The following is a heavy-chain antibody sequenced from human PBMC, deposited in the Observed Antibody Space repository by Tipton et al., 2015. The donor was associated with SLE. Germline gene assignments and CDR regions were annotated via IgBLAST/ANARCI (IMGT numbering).Heavy chain of an antibody. D-gene: IGHD6-13*01. CDR3: ARGSSWAFDY. CDR1: GGSISSYY. V-gene: IGHV4-34*01. J-gene: IGHJ4*02. Sequence: TLSLTCTVSGGSISSYYWSWIRQPPGKGLEWIGEINHSGSTNYNPSLKSRVTISVDTSKNQFSLKLSSVTAADTAVYYCARGSSWAFDYWGQGTLVTVSS. CDR2: INHSGST.